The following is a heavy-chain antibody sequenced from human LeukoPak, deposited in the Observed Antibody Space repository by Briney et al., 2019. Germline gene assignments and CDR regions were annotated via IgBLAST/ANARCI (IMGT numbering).Heavy chain of an antibody. CDR2: SYTRGST. D-gene: IGHD3-10*01. Sequence: SQTLYLTCTVSGGPISSDSYYWSWIRQPAGKGLEWIGRSYTRGSTNNNPSLKSRVTISVDTSKNQFSLKLSSVTAADTAVYYCAREYYYGSGVWFDPWGQGTLVTVSS. CDR3: AREYYYGSGVWFDP. J-gene: IGHJ5*02. CDR1: GGPISSDSYY. V-gene: IGHV4-61*02.